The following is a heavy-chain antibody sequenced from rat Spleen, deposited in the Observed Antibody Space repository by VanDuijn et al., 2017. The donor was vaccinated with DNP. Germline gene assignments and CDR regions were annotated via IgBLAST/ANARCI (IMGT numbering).Heavy chain of an antibody. V-gene: IGHV2-72*01. Sequence: QVQLKESGPGLMQPSETLSLTCTVSGFSLTSNGVGWVRQPLGKGLVWMGTIWAGGSTNYNSAVQSRLSISRDTSKSQVFLKMNSLQPEDTGTYYCARHGPTGSYWYFDFWGPGTMVTVSS. CDR2: IWAGGST. J-gene: IGHJ1*01. D-gene: IGHD1-7*01. CDR1: GFSLTSNG. CDR3: ARHGPTGSYWYFDF.